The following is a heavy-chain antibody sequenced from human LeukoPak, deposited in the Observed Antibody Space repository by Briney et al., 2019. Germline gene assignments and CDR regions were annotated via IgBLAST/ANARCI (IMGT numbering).Heavy chain of an antibody. Sequence: GGSLRLSCAASGFTLSSYWMSWVRQAPGKGLEWVSSISSGSTYIYYADSVKGRFTISRDNAKNSLYLQMNSLRAEDTAVYYCARGYSYGASGFDYWGQGTLVTVSS. J-gene: IGHJ4*02. CDR1: GFTLSSYW. D-gene: IGHD5-18*01. CDR2: ISSGSTYI. V-gene: IGHV3-21*01. CDR3: ARGYSYGASGFDY.